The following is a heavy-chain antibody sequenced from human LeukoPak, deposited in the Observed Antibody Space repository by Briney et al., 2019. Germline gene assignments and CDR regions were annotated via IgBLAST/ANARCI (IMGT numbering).Heavy chain of an antibody. CDR1: GGSISSGGYY. CDR2: IYYSGST. CDR3: ARTAHYDSSVDY. J-gene: IGHJ4*02. D-gene: IGHD3-22*01. V-gene: IGHV4-31*03. Sequence: PSETLSLTCTVSGGSISSGGYYWSWIRQHPGKGLEWIGYIYYSGSTYYSPSLKSRVTISVDTSKNQFSLKLGSVTAADTAVYYCARTAHYDSSVDYWGQGTLVTVSS.